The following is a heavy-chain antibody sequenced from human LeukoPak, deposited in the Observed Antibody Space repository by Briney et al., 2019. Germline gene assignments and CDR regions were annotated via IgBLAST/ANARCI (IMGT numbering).Heavy chain of an antibody. Sequence: GSLRLSCAASGFTFSSYEMNWVRQAPGKGLEWVSSISSSSSYIYYADSVKGRFTISRDNAKNSLYLQMNSLRAEDTAVYFCASMDSSGWPYYYYYYFMDVWGKGTTVTVSS. CDR2: ISSSSSYI. V-gene: IGHV3-21*01. CDR1: GFTFSSYE. D-gene: IGHD6-19*01. J-gene: IGHJ6*03. CDR3: ASMDSSGWPYYYYYYFMDV.